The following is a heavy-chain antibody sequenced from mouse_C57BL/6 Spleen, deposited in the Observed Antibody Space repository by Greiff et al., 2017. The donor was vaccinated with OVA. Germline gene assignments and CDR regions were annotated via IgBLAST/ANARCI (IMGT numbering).Heavy chain of an antibody. D-gene: IGHD1-1*01. CDR3: ARGVTTVVADWYFDV. J-gene: IGHJ1*03. Sequence: QVQLKESGPELVKPGASVKISCKASGYAFSSSWMNWVKQRPGKGLEWIGRIYPGDGDTNYNGKFKGKATLTADKSSSTAYMQLSSLTSEDSAVYFGARGVTTVVADWYFDVWGTGTTVTVSS. V-gene: IGHV1-82*01. CDR2: IYPGDGDT. CDR1: GYAFSSSW.